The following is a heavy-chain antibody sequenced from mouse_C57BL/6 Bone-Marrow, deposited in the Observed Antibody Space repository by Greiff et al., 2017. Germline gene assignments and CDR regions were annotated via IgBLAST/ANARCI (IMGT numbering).Heavy chain of an antibody. CDR1: GFTFSSYA. D-gene: IGHD2-10*02. CDR3: AIESIWPRMDN. J-gene: IGHJ4*01. Sequence: DVMLVEPGGGLVKPGGSLKLSCAASGFTFSSYAMSWVRQTPEKRLEWVATISDGGSYTYYPDNVKGRYTISRDNAKNNLYLQMSHLMSEDTDMYYCAIESIWPRMDNWGEGTSVTVSS. V-gene: IGHV5-4*01. CDR2: ISDGGSYT.